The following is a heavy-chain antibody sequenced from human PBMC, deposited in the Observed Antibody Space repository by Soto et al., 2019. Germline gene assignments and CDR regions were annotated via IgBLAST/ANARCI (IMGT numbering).Heavy chain of an antibody. V-gene: IGHV3-64*01. CDR1: GFTFSSYA. CDR2: ISSSGGST. D-gene: IGHD2-15*01. J-gene: IGHJ4*02. Sequence: GGSLRLSCAASGFTFSSYAMHWVRQAPGKGLEYVSAISSSGGSTYYANSVKGRFTISRDNSKNMLYLQMDSLRSEDMAVYYCAARYCSSSSCFHFDYWGRGTLVTVSS. CDR3: AARYCSSSSCFHFDY.